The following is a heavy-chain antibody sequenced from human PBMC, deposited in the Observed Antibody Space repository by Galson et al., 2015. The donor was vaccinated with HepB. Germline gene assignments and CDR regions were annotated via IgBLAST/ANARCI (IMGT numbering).Heavy chain of an antibody. CDR1: GGSINGYY. Sequence: ETLSLTCTVSGGSINGYYWSWVRQPPGKGLEWIGYIYYNGYTTNYNPSLKRRVTFSVDSSKNQFSLKLRSVTAADTAMYYCARHASSDWYGSTYWYFDLWGGCTLVSVSS. CDR3: ARHASSDWYGSTYWYFDL. V-gene: IGHV4-59*08. J-gene: IGHJ2*01. CDR2: IYYNGYTT. D-gene: IGHD3-9*01.